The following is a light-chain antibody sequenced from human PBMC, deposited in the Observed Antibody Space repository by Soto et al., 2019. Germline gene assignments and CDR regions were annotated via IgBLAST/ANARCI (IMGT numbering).Light chain of an antibody. J-gene: IGKJ1*01. Sequence: DIQMTQSPSTLSASLGDSVTITCRASQSISPCLAWYQQKTGKAPKLLIYKASTLKSGVPSRFSGSGSGTELNLTITRLQPDDFATYYCQNFNSYSEAFGRGTKVDIK. V-gene: IGKV1-5*03. CDR3: QNFNSYSEA. CDR1: QSISPC. CDR2: KAS.